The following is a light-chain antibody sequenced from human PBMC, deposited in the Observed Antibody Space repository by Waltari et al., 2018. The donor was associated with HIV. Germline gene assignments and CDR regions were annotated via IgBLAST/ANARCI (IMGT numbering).Light chain of an antibody. CDR1: SPNIGAGYD. J-gene: IGLJ2*01. CDR3: QSFDSSLSSSVV. Sequence: QSVLPQAPSVSGAPGQRVTISCSGSSPNIGAGYDVHWYQQRPGTAPKLLIYGDTNRPSGVPDRFSGSKSGTSASLVITGLQADDEADYYCQSFDSSLSSSVVFGGGTKLTVL. CDR2: GDT. V-gene: IGLV1-40*01.